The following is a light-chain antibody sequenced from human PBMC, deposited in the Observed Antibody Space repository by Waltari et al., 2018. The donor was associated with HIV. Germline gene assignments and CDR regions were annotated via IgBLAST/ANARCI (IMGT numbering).Light chain of an antibody. Sequence: ETVMTQSPDILSVSPGERPTLSCRASQSVGGDVAWYQQKPGQAPRLLIYGATSRATGIPARFSASGSGTEFILTISSLQSEDFAVYCCQQYKHWPLTFGGGTKVEIK. CDR3: QQYKHWPLT. CDR1: QSVGGD. CDR2: GAT. V-gene: IGKV3-15*01. J-gene: IGKJ4*01.